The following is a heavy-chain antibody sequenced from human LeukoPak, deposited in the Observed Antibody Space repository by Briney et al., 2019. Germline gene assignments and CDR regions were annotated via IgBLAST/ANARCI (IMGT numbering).Heavy chain of an antibody. CDR2: INHSGST. V-gene: IGHV4-34*01. CDR1: GGSFSGYY. J-gene: IGHJ5*02. Sequence: SETLSLTCAVYGGSFSGYYWSCIRQPPGKGLEWIGEINHSGSTNYNPSLKSRVTISVDTSKNQFSLKLSSVTAADTAVYYCARGGKQWLVLRWFDPWGQGTLVTVSS. D-gene: IGHD6-19*01. CDR3: ARGGKQWLVLRWFDP.